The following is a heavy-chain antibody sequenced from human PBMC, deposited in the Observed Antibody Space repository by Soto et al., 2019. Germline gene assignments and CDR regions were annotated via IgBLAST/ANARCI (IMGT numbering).Heavy chain of an antibody. Sequence: EVLLEESGGGLVQPGGSLRLSCVVSGFTFRNYEMNWVRQAPGKGLEWISYINFGGDAIYYADSVKGRFTVSRDNGHNSLYLEMSSLRVDVTAVYFCARDSLNLFNGMDVWGQGTAVTVSS. CDR3: ARDSLNLFNGMDV. CDR2: INFGGDAI. CDR1: GFTFRNYE. V-gene: IGHV3-48*03. J-gene: IGHJ6*02.